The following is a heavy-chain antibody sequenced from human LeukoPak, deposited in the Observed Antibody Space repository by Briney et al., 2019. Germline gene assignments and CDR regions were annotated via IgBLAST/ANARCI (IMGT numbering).Heavy chain of an antibody. V-gene: IGHV3-23*01. CDR2: ISGSGGST. D-gene: IGHD3-10*01. J-gene: IGHJ3*02. Sequence: GGSLRLSCAASGFTFSSYAMSWVRQAPGKGLEWVSAISGSGGSTYYADSVKGRFTISRDNSKNTLYLQMNSLRAEDTAVCYCAKVPGREVIGDAFDIWGQGTMVTVSS. CDR3: AKVPGREVIGDAFDI. CDR1: GFTFSSYA.